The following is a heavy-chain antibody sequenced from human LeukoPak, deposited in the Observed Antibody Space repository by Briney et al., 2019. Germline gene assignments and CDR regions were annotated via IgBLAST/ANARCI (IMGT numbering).Heavy chain of an antibody. CDR2: IRSKAYGGTT. Sequence: GGSLRLSCTASGFTSGEYAMSWVRQAPGKGLECVVFIRSKAYGGTTEYAASVKGRFTISRDDSKSIAYLQMNSLKTEDTAVYYCTRMTCSSTSCYQDAFDIWGQGTMVTVSS. CDR3: TRMTCSSTSCYQDAFDI. V-gene: IGHV3-49*04. J-gene: IGHJ3*02. CDR1: GFTSGEYA. D-gene: IGHD2-2*01.